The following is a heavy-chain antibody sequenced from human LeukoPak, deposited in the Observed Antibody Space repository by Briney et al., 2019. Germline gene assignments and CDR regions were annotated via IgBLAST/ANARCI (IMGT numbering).Heavy chain of an antibody. V-gene: IGHV1-2*06. CDR1: GYTFTGYY. D-gene: IGHD6-19*01. CDR2: INPNSGGT. Sequence: ASVKVSCKASGYTFTGYYMHWVRQAPGQGLEWMGRINPNSGGTNYAQKFQGRVTMTRDTSISTAYMELSRLRPEDTAVYYCARSSGYSSGWPDYWGQGTLVTVSS. J-gene: IGHJ4*02. CDR3: ARSSGYSSGWPDY.